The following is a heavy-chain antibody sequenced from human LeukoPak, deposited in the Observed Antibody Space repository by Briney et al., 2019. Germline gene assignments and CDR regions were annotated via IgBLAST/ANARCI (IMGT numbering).Heavy chain of an antibody. CDR3: ARGHGDDSAPLYYYYYGMDV. V-gene: IGHV3-74*01. J-gene: IGHJ6*02. Sequence: GGSLRLSCAASGFTFSSYWMHWVRQAPGKGLVWVSRINSDGSSTSYADSVKGRFTISRDNAKNTLYLQMNSLRAEDTAVYYCARGHGDDSAPLYYYYYGMDVWGQGTTVTVSS. CDR1: GFTFSSYW. D-gene: IGHD7-27*01. CDR2: INSDGSST.